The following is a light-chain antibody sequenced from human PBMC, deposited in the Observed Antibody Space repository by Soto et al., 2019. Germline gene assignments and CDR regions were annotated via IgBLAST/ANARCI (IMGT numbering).Light chain of an antibody. CDR3: HQYNFWPPDRYT. J-gene: IGKJ2*01. Sequence: EIVLTQSPATLSLSPGERATLSCRASQSVSTYLAWYQQKFGQAPRLLIYDSSNRATGIPPRFSGSGSGTYFTLTISSLEPEDFAIYYCHQYNFWPPDRYTFGQGTKLEIK. CDR1: QSVSTY. V-gene: IGKV3-11*01. CDR2: DSS.